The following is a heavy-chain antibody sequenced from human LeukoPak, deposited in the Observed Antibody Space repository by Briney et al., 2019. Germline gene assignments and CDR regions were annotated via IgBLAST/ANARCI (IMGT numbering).Heavy chain of an antibody. CDR3: ATGRRDGYNLGGYYFDY. CDR1: GGSISSYY. V-gene: IGHV4-59*01. Sequence: SETLSLTCTVSGGSISSYYWSWVRQPPGKGLEWIGYIYYSGSTNYNPSLKSRVTISVDTSKNQFFLKLSSVTAADTAVYYCATGRRDGYNLGGYYFDYWGQGTLVTVSS. J-gene: IGHJ4*02. D-gene: IGHD5-24*01. CDR2: IYYSGST.